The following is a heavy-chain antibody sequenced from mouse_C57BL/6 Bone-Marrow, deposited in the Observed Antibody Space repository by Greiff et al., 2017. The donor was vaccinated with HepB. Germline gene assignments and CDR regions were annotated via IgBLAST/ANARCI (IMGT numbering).Heavy chain of an antibody. CDR2: ISNGGGST. V-gene: IGHV5-12*01. D-gene: IGHD3-3*01. J-gene: IGHJ4*01. CDR1: GSTFSDYY. Sequence: EVKVEESGGGLVQPGGSLKLSCAASGSTFSDYYMYWVRQNPEKRLEWVAYISNGGGSTDYPDTVKGRFTLSRDNAKNTRYLQMSRLKSEDTAMYYCERHGGLTYYAKDYWGQGASVTVSS. CDR3: ERHGGLTYYAKDY.